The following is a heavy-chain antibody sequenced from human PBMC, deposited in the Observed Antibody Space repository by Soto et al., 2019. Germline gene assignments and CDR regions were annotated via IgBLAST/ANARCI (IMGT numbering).Heavy chain of an antibody. CDR1: GFIVSFYG. D-gene: IGHD3-22*01. J-gene: IGHJ4*01. CDR2: ISDDGSRK. V-gene: IGHV3-30*18. Sequence: GGSLRLSCAASGFIVSFYGMHWVRQAPGKGLEWVAVISDDGSRKYYADSVKGRFTISRDNSKNTVYLQMNSLRAEDTAVYYCAKLNTHYFDSSGPVPLYKIDYWGQGTLVTVSS. CDR3: AKLNTHYFDSSGPVPLYKIDY.